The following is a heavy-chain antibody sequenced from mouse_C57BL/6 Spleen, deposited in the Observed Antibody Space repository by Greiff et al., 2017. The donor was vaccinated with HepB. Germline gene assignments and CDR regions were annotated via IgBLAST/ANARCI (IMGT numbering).Heavy chain of an antibody. J-gene: IGHJ1*03. CDR2: ISYDGSN. CDR1: GYSITSGYY. Sequence: EVKLQESGPGLVKPSQSLSLTCSVTGYSITSGYYWNWIRQFPGNKLEWMGYISYDGSNNYNPSLKNRISITRDTSKNQFFLKLNSVTTEDTATYYCARLRRYWYFDVWGTGTTVTVSS. V-gene: IGHV3-6*01. CDR3: ARLRRYWYFDV. D-gene: IGHD2-12*01.